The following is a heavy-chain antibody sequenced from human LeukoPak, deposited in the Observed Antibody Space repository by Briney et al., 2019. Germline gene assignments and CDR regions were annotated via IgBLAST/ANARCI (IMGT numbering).Heavy chain of an antibody. J-gene: IGHJ5*02. D-gene: IGHD5-18*01. CDR3: ARQYTYASNWFDP. CDR1: GGSISPYF. CDR2: ISYTGNT. Sequence: SETLSLTCTVSGGSISPYFWSWIRQPPGKGLEWIGYISYTGNTNYNPSLKSRVTISVDTSKNQFSLQLTSVTAADTAVYYCARQYTYASNWFDPWGRGTLVTVSS. V-gene: IGHV4-59*01.